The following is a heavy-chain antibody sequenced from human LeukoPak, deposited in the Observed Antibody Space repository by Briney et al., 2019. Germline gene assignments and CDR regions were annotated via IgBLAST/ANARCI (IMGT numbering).Heavy chain of an antibody. V-gene: IGHV3-33*08. CDR2: IWYDGSKK. Sequence: PGGSLRLSCAASGFTFSNSWMLWVRQAPGKGLEWVALIWYDGSKKYYGDSVKGRFTISRDDSKNTLYLQMNSLRAEDTAVYYCARDVGNFGSGSAYFDSWGQGTLVTVSS. D-gene: IGHD3-10*01. CDR1: GFTFSNSW. CDR3: ARDVGNFGSGSAYFDS. J-gene: IGHJ4*02.